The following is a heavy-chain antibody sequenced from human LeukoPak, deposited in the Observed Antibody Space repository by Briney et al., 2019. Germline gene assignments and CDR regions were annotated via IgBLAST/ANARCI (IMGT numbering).Heavy chain of an antibody. V-gene: IGHV3-48*01. D-gene: IGHD2-15*01. J-gene: IGHJ5*02. Sequence: GGSLRLSCAASGFTFSSYSMNWVRQTPGKGLEWVSYISSSSSTIYYADSVKGRFTISRDNAKNSLFLQMNTLRAEDTAVYYCARDPIKCSGGSCSLPWGQGTLVTVSS. CDR1: GFTFSSYS. CDR2: ISSSSSTI. CDR3: ARDPIKCSGGSCSLP.